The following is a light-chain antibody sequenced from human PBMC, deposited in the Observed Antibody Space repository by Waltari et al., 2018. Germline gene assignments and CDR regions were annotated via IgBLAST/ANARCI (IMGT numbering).Light chain of an antibody. Sequence: EVLMTQSPAPLSVSPGERVTLSCTASQSIHDNLAWYQQKPGQAPRLLIYGASTRATAVPARFRGSGSGTEFTLTISSLQSEDFGVYYCQQYNRWPPLTFGGGTKVDIK. CDR2: GAS. CDR1: QSIHDN. CDR3: QQYNRWPPLT. J-gene: IGKJ4*01. V-gene: IGKV3-15*01.